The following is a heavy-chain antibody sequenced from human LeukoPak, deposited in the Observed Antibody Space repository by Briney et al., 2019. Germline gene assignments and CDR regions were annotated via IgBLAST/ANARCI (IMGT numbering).Heavy chain of an antibody. J-gene: IGHJ5*02. CDR1: GGSISSYY. V-gene: IGHV4-59*01. CDR3: ARDLCSGGSCYGRFDP. CDR2: IYYSGST. D-gene: IGHD2-15*01. Sequence: KPSETLSLTCTVSGGSISSYYWSWIRQPPGKGLEWIGYIYYSGSTNYNPSLKSRVTISVDTSKNQFSLKLSSVTAADTAVYYCARDLCSGGSCYGRFDPWDQGTLVTVSS.